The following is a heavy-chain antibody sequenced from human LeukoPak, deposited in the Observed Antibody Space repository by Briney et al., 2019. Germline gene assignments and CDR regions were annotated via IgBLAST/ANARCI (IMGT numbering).Heavy chain of an antibody. CDR3: AKACRGECYSSSDY. V-gene: IGHV3-23*01. Sequence: PGGSLRLSCAASGFTFSSFARGWVRQAPGKGLDWVSSIRGNGGNTYYADSVKGRFTISRDNSKNTLYLQMNSMRADDTVLYYCAKACRGECYSSSDYWGQANLVTVSS. J-gene: IGHJ4*02. CDR2: IRGNGGNT. D-gene: IGHD2-21*01. CDR1: GFTFSSFA.